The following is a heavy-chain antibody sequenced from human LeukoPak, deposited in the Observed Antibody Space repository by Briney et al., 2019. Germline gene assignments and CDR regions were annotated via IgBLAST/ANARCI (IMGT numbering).Heavy chain of an antibody. J-gene: IGHJ3*02. CDR2: ISTSSSYI. D-gene: IGHD1-7*01. CDR1: GFTFSYYN. CDR3: ARDGELHSAFDI. Sequence: PGGSLRLPCAASGFTFSYYNMNWVRQAPGKGLEWVSSISTSSSYIYYADSVKGRFTISRDNAKNSLYLQMNSLRAEDTAVYYCARDGELHSAFDIWGQGTMVTVSS. V-gene: IGHV3-21*01.